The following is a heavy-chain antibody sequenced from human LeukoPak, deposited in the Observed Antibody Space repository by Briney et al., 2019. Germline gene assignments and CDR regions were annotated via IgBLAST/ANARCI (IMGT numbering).Heavy chain of an antibody. Sequence: QTLSLTCAISGDSVSSNSVTWNWIRQSPSRGLEWLGRTYYRSTWYNDYVVSVRGRITVNPDTSKNQFSLHLNSVTPEDTAVYYCARRLTQYDCFDPWGQGILVTVSS. CDR1: GDSVSSNSVT. CDR3: ARRLTQYDCFDP. V-gene: IGHV6-1*01. J-gene: IGHJ5*02. D-gene: IGHD2-2*01. CDR2: TYYRSTWYN.